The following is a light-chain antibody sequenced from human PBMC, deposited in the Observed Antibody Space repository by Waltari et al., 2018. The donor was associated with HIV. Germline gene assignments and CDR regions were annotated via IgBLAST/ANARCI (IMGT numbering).Light chain of an antibody. J-gene: IGLJ2*01. V-gene: IGLV2-14*01. Sequence: QSALTQPASVSGSPGQSITFSCTGTSSDVGGYNYVSWYQHHPGQAPKLMIFDVSNRPSGVSNRFSGSKSGNTASLTISGLQAEDEADYYCNSYTSSSHVIFGGGTKLTVL. CDR1: SSDVGGYNY. CDR2: DVS. CDR3: NSYTSSSHVI.